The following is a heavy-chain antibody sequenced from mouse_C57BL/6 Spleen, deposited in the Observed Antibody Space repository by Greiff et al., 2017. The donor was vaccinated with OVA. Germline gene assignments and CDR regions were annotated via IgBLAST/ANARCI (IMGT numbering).Heavy chain of an antibody. CDR3: ARADGQGAMDY. V-gene: IGHV7-3*01. Sequence: EVKVVESGGGLVQPGGSLSLSCAASGFTFTDYYMSWVRQPPGKALEWLGFIRNKANGYTNEYSASVKGRFTISRDNSQSILYRQMNALRAEDSATYYWARADGQGAMDYWGQGTSVTVSS. D-gene: IGHD1-1*01. J-gene: IGHJ4*01. CDR2: IRNKANGYTN. CDR1: GFTFTDYY.